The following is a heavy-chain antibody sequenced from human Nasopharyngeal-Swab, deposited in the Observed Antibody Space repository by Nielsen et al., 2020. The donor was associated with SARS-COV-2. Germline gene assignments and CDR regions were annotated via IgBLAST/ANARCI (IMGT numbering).Heavy chain of an antibody. CDR3: ARALIGTPAYGSGTIDY. CDR2: INHSGST. D-gene: IGHD3-10*01. Sequence: WIRQPPGKGLEWIGEINHSGSTNYNPSLKSRVTISVDTSKNQFSLKLSSVTAADTAVYYCARALIGTPAYGSGTIDYWGQGTLVTVSS. J-gene: IGHJ4*02. V-gene: IGHV4-34*01.